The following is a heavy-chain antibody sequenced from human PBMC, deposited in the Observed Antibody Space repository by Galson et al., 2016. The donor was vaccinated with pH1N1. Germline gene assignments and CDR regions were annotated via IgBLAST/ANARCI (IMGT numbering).Heavy chain of an antibody. CDR3: ARLKLGYQVPSYWYFDL. D-gene: IGHD2-2*01. J-gene: IGHJ2*01. V-gene: IGHV5-10-1*01. Sequence: SGAEVKKPGESLKISCKGSGYSFSSYWIGWVRQMPGKGLEWMGRIDPSDSYTNYSPSFLGHVTMAADRSVSTAYMQWSSLEASNPAMYYCARLKLGYQVPSYWYFDLWGRGTMVTVSS. CDR1: GYSFSSYW. CDR2: IDPSDSYT.